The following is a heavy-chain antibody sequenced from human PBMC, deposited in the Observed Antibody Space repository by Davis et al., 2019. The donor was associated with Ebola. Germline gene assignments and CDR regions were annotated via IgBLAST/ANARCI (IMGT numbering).Heavy chain of an antibody. Sequence: GGSLRLSCAASGFTFSSYSMNWVRQAQGKGLEWVSSIRSSSIYIYYADSVKGRFTISRDNSKNTLYLQMNSLRAEDTAVYYCARVDSGGSPDYWGQGTLVTGSS. CDR1: GFTFSSYS. J-gene: IGHJ4*02. V-gene: IGHV3-21*01. CDR3: ARVDSGGSPDY. D-gene: IGHD2-15*01. CDR2: IRSSSIYI.